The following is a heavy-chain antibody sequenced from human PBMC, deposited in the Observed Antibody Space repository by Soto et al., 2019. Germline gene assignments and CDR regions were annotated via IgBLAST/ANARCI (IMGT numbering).Heavy chain of an antibody. CDR2: VFHTGNT. Sequence: QWQVQESGPGLVKPSETLSLTCTVSGGSITFNFWSWIRQPPGKGLEWIGYVFHTGNTDYNPSLKSRVTISVDTSKNRLSLKLDSVTAADTAIYYCARGSGWLDYWGQGTLVTFSS. D-gene: IGHD6-19*01. J-gene: IGHJ4*02. V-gene: IGHV4-59*08. CDR3: ARGSGWLDY. CDR1: GGSITFNF.